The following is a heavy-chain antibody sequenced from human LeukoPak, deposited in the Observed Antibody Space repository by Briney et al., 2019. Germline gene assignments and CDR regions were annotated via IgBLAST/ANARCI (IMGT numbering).Heavy chain of an antibody. J-gene: IGHJ6*03. Sequence: SVKVSCKASGGTFSSYAISWVRQAPGQGLEWMGGIIPIFGTANYAQKFQGRVTITADESTSTAYMELSSLRSEDTAVYYCARSPTANAAPYYYYYYMDVWGKGTTVTVSS. CDR2: IIPIFGTA. CDR3: ARSPTANAAPYYYYYYMDV. D-gene: IGHD6-25*01. V-gene: IGHV1-69*13. CDR1: GGTFSSYA.